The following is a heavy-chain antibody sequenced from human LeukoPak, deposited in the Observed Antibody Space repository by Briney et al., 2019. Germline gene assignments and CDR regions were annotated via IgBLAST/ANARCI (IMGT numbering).Heavy chain of an antibody. CDR3: ARDRGMAVAGTLTYYYGMDV. D-gene: IGHD6-19*01. CDR2: IYSGGST. CDR1: GFTVSSNY. V-gene: IGHV3-53*04. Sequence: PGGSLRLSCAASGFTVSSNYMSWVRQAPGKGLEWVSVIYSGGSTYYADSVKGRFTISRHNSKNTLYLQMNSLRAEDTAVYYCARDRGMAVAGTLTYYYGMDVWGQGTTVTVSS. J-gene: IGHJ6*02.